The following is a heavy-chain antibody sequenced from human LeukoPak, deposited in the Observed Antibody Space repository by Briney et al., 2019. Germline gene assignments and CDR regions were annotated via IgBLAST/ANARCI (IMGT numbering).Heavy chain of an antibody. CDR2: IYHSGST. J-gene: IGHJ3*02. Sequence: SQTLSLTCAVSGGSISSGGYSWSWIRQPPGKGLEWIGYIYHSGSTYYNPSLKSRVTISVDRSKNQFSLKLSSVTAADTAVYYCAIAVAGTGRAFDIWGQGTMVTVSS. CDR1: GGSISSGGYS. D-gene: IGHD6-19*01. V-gene: IGHV4-30-2*01. CDR3: AIAVAGTGRAFDI.